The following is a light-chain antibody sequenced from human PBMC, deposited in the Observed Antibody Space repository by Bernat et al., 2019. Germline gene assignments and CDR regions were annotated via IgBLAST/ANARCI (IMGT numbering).Light chain of an antibody. CDR3: CSYVSSPTGTYV. CDR1: TRDIVGHNY. J-gene: IGLJ1*01. Sequence: SALTQPASVSASPGQSIAISCTGTTRDIVGHNYVTWYQQHPNQPPKLILYDVNIRPSGVPDRVSGSESGNTASLTISELQAEDEAVYYGCSYVSSPTGTYVFGTGTKVTVL. V-gene: IGLV2-14*03. CDR2: DVN.